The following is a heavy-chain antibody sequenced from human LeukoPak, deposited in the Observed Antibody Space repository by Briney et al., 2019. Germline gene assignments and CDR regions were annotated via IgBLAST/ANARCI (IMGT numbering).Heavy chain of an antibody. D-gene: IGHD4-23*01. Sequence: SETLSLTCSVSGGSMTSYYWNWTRQPPGKGLEWIGYIHSIGITNYNPSLKSRVTISVDTSKNQFSLKLSSVTAADTAVYYCAREGSDRYGANPRLDVWGKGTTVTVTS. CDR2: IHSIGIT. CDR1: GGSMTSYY. J-gene: IGHJ6*04. CDR3: AREGSDRYGANPRLDV. V-gene: IGHV4-59*01.